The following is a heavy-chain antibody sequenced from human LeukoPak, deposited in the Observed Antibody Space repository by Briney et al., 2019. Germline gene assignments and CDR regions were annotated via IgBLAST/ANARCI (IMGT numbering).Heavy chain of an antibody. V-gene: IGHV3-21*01. CDR1: GFTFSSYS. J-gene: IGHJ4*02. CDR2: ISSSSSYI. CDR3: ARVPTTVPSGGFDY. D-gene: IGHD4-17*01. Sequence: PGGSLRLSCAASGFTFSSYSMNWVRQAPGKGLEWVSSISSSSSYIYYADSVKGRFTISRDNAKNSLYLQMNSLRAEDTAVYYGARVPTTVPSGGFDYWGQGTLVTVSS.